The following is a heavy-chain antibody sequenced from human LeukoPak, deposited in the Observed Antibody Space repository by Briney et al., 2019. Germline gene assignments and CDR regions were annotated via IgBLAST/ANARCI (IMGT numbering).Heavy chain of an antibody. CDR3: ARGLRFSWFDP. CDR1: GGSISSGGYY. D-gene: IGHD2-21*02. Sequence: PSDTLSLTCTVPGGSISSGGYYWRWIRQHPGKGLGWIGYIYYSGNTHYNPSLKSRVTISVDTSKNQFSLKLSSVTAADTAVYCCARGLRFSWFDPWGQGTLVTVSS. CDR2: IYYSGNT. V-gene: IGHV4-31*03. J-gene: IGHJ5*02.